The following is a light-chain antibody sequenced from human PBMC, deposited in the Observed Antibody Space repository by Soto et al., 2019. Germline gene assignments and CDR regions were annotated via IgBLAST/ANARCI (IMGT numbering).Light chain of an antibody. V-gene: IGKV3-20*01. Sequence: EIVLTQSPGTLSLSPGERATLSCRASQSLRRSNLAWYQQKPGQAPRVLIYGASSRATGLPDRFSGSGSGTDFTLTISRLESEDFAVYYCQHYHSAPDTFGQGTKLEIK. CDR2: GAS. J-gene: IGKJ2*01. CDR1: QSLRRSN. CDR3: QHYHSAPDT.